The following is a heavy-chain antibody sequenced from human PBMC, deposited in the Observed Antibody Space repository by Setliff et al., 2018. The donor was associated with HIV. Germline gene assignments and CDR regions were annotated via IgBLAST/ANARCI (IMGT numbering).Heavy chain of an antibody. CDR3: AKVLSGSSWLEYYYYYGMDV. CDR1: GGTFSSYA. Sequence: ASVKVSCKASGGTFSSYAFNWVRQAPGQGLEWMGWMNPNSGNTGYAQKFQGRVTMTRNTSISTAYMELSSLRSDDTAVYYCAKVLSGSSWLEYYYYYGMDVWGQGTTVTVSS. CDR2: MNPNSGNT. V-gene: IGHV1-8*02. J-gene: IGHJ6*02. D-gene: IGHD6-13*01.